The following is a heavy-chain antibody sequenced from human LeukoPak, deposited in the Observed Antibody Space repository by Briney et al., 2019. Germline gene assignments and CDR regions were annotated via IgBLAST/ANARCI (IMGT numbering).Heavy chain of an antibody. CDR3: ARVLAGSSSPMDV. Sequence: ASVKVSCKASGHTFTGYYMHWVRQAPGQGLEWMGRINPNSGGTNYAQKFQGRVTMTRDTSISTAYMELSRLRSDDTAVYYCARVLAGSSSPMDVWGKGTTVTVSS. D-gene: IGHD6-13*01. V-gene: IGHV1-2*06. CDR1: GHTFTGYY. CDR2: INPNSGGT. J-gene: IGHJ6*03.